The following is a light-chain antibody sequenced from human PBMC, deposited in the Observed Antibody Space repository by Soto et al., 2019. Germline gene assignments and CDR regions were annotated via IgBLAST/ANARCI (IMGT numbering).Light chain of an antibody. J-gene: IGKJ4*01. CDR3: QQRSNWPLT. CDR2: DAS. CDR1: QSVRSY. Sequence: EIVLTQSPATLSLSPGERATLSCRASQSVRSYLVWYQQKPGQAPRLLIYDASNRATGIPARFSGSGSGTDFTLTISRLEPEDFAVYYCQQRSNWPLTFGGGTKVEIK. V-gene: IGKV3-11*01.